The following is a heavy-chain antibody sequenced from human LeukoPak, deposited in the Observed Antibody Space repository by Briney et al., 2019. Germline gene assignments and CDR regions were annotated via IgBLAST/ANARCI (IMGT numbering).Heavy chain of an antibody. CDR2: INAGNGNT. V-gene: IGHV1-3*01. Sequence: ASVKVSCKASGYTFTSYAMHWVRQAPGQRLEWMGWINAGNGNTKYSQKFQGRVTMTEDTSTDTAYMELSSLRSEDTAVYYCARGATTHPGDAFDIWGQGTMVTVSS. D-gene: IGHD1-26*01. CDR1: GYTFTSYA. CDR3: ARGATTHPGDAFDI. J-gene: IGHJ3*02.